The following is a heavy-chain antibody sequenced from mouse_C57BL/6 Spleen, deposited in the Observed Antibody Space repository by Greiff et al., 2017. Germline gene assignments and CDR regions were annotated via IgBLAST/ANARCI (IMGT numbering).Heavy chain of an antibody. Sequence: QVQLQQPGAELVKPGASVKLSCKASGYTFTSYWMHWVKQRPGQGLEWIGMIHPNSGSTNYNEKFKSKAPLTVDKSSSTAYMQLSSLTSEDSAVYYCARSDMSSYDYWGQGTTLTVSS. D-gene: IGHD1-1*01. V-gene: IGHV1-64*01. CDR3: ARSDMSSYDY. CDR2: IHPNSGST. J-gene: IGHJ2*01. CDR1: GYTFTSYW.